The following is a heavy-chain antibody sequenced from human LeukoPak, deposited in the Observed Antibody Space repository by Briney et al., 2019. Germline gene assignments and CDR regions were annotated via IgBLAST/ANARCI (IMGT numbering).Heavy chain of an antibody. CDR2: IYYSGST. V-gene: IGHV4-39*01. Sequence: PSETLSLTCTVSGGSISSSSYYWGWIRQPPGKGLEWIGSIYYSGSTYYNPSLKSRVTISVGTSKNQFSLKLSSVTAADTAVYYCARYYDSSGPYDYWGQGTLVTVSP. D-gene: IGHD3-22*01. J-gene: IGHJ4*02. CDR1: GGSISSSSYY. CDR3: ARYYDSSGPYDY.